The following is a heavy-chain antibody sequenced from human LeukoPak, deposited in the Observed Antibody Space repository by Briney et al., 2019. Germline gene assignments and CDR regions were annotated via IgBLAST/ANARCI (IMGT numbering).Heavy chain of an antibody. CDR1: GGSISSYY. D-gene: IGHD1-26*01. V-gene: IGHV4-59*08. J-gene: IGHJ6*03. CDR2: IYYSGST. CDR3: ARVRVGAPSYYYYMDV. Sequence: SETLSLTCTVSGGSISSYYWSWIRQPPGKGLEWIGYIYYSGSTNYNPSLKSRVTISVDTSKNQFSLKLSSVTAADTAVYYCARVRVGAPSYYYYMDVWGKGTTVTISS.